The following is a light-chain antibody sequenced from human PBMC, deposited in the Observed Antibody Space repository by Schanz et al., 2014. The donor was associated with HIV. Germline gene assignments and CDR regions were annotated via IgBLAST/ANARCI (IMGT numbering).Light chain of an antibody. CDR1: SSDVGSYNY. V-gene: IGLV2-14*01. CDR3: SSYTSNNTVL. Sequence: QSALTQPATVSGSPGQSITISCTGDSSDVGSYNYVSWFQQRPGKAPKLMIYEVTNRPSGVSSRFSGSKSGNTASLTISGLQAGDETDFYCSSYTSNNTVLFGGGTKLTVL. J-gene: IGLJ2*01. CDR2: EVT.